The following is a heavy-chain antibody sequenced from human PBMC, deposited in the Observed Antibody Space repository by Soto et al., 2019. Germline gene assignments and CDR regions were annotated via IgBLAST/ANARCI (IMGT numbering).Heavy chain of an antibody. CDR2: INHSGST. CDR3: ASWSAQWLVNSRRTDY. V-gene: IGHV4-34*01. CDR1: GGSFSGYY. Sequence: ASETLSLTCAVYGGSFSGYYWSWIRQPPGKGLEWIGEINHSGSTNYNPSLKSRVTISVDTSKNQFSLKLSSVTAADTAVYYCASWSAQWLVNSRRTDYWGQGTLVTVSS. J-gene: IGHJ4*02. D-gene: IGHD6-19*01.